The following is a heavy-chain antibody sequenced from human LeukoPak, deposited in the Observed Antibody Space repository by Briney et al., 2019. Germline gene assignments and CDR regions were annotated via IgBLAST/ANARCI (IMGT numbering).Heavy chain of an antibody. CDR2: IIPIFGTA. D-gene: IGHD2-8*01. Sequence: GASVKVSCKASGGTFSSYAISWVRQAPGQGLEWMGGIIPIFGTANYAQKFQGRVTITADKSTSTAYMELSSLRSDDTAVYYCARVRMTYYFDYWGQGTLVTVSS. J-gene: IGHJ4*02. CDR3: ARVRMTYYFDY. V-gene: IGHV1-69*06. CDR1: GGTFSSYA.